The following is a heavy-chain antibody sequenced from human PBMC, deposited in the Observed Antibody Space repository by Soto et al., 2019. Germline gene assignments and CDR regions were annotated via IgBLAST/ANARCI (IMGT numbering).Heavy chain of an antibody. D-gene: IGHD2-15*01. V-gene: IGHV4-59*01. CDR1: GGSISYYY. J-gene: IGHJ4*02. CDR3: ERNSGCYSHDY. Sequence: QVQLQESGPGLVKPSGTLSLTCTVSGGSISYYYWSWIRQPPGKGLEWIGYIYNSGSTNYNPSLNSRVTISLDASKNQCSLKLSSGTAADTAVYYCERNSGCYSHDYWGQGTLVTVSS. CDR2: IYNSGST.